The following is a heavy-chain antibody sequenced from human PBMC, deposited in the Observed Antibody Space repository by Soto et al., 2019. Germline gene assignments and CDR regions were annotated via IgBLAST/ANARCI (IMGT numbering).Heavy chain of an antibody. Sequence: QVQLVQSGAEVKKPGASVKVSCKASGYTFTSYGISWVRQAPGQGLEWMGCISAYNGNTNYAQKLQGRVTMTTDTAPSTAHMELTSLISDDTAVYYCARVKYSPPYYYSSGMDVWGQGTTVTVSS. D-gene: IGHD5-18*01. V-gene: IGHV1-18*01. J-gene: IGHJ6*02. CDR3: ARVKYSPPYYYSSGMDV. CDR2: ISAYNGNT. CDR1: GYTFTSYG.